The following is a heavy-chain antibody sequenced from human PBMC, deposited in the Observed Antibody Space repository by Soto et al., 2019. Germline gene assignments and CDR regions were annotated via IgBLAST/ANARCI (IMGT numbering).Heavy chain of an antibody. D-gene: IGHD1-7*01. CDR2: MSTGGNT. V-gene: IGHV3-23*01. J-gene: IGHJ4*02. CDR1: GFTFSTYA. Sequence: EVQLLESGGGLVQPGGSLRLSCAASGFTFSTYAMTWVRQAPGKGLEWVSRMSTGGNTYYADSVKGRFTISRDNSKNTLYLQMTGLRAEDKALYYCALWNYGLDYWGQGTLVTVSS. CDR3: ALWNYGLDY.